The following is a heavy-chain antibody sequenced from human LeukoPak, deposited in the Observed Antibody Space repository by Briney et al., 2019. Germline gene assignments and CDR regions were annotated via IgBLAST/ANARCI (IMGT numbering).Heavy chain of an antibody. CDR3: VRGEGIFDY. D-gene: IGHD3-10*01. V-gene: IGHV3-7*04. J-gene: IGHJ4*02. Sequence: GGSLRLSCAASGFTFSSYWMSWVRQAPGKGLEWVANIKQDGTEKYYVDSVKGRFTASRDNANNSLYLQMNSLRVEDTAVYYCVRGEGIFDYWGQGTLVTVSS. CDR1: GFTFSSYW. CDR2: IKQDGTEK.